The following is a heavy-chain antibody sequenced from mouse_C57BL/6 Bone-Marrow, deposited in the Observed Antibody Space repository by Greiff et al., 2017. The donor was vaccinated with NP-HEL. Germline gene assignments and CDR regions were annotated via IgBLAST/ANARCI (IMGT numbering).Heavy chain of an antibody. Sequence: EVKLMESGPELVKPGASVKISCKASGYSFTGYCMHWVKQSHGNILDWIGYIYPYNGVSSYNQKFKGKATLTVDKSSSTAYMELRSLTSEDSAVYYCARGGYYYAMDYWGQGTSVTVSS. V-gene: IGHV1-31*01. CDR2: IYPYNGVS. D-gene: IGHD3-1*01. J-gene: IGHJ4*01. CDR1: GYSFTGYC. CDR3: ARGGYYYAMDY.